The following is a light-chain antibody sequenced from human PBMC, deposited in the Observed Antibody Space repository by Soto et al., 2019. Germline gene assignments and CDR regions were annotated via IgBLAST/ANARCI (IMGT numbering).Light chain of an antibody. CDR3: HHRSKCPLT. CDR1: QSVNSF. J-gene: IGKJ4*01. CDR2: DAS. V-gene: IGKV3-11*01. Sequence: EIVLTQSPVTLSLSPGERATLSRRASQSVNSFLAWNQQKPGQAPRLLIYDASNRATGVPARFSGSGSGTDGTLTISSLEPEGVAVYYCHHRSKCPLTFGGGTKEEI.